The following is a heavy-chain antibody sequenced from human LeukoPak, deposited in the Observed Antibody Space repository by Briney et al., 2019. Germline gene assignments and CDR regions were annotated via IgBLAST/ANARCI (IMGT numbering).Heavy chain of an antibody. CDR2: IIPILGIA. V-gene: IGHV1-69*04. J-gene: IGHJ4*02. CDR1: GGTFSSYA. Sequence: GSSVKVSCKASGGTFSSYAISWVRQAPGQGLEWMGRIIPILGIANYAQKFQGRVTITADKSTSTAYMELSSLRSDDTAVYYCARDLFDYDSSGYDYWGQGTLVTVSS. CDR3: ARDLFDYDSSGYDY. D-gene: IGHD3-22*01.